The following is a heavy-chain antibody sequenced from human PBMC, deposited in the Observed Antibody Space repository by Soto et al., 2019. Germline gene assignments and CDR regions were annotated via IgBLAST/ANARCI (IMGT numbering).Heavy chain of an antibody. D-gene: IGHD5-18*01. CDR1: GGSIHSSNW. V-gene: IGHV4-4*02. Sequence: QVQLQESGPGLVKPSGTLSLTCTVSGGSIHSSNWWTWVRQPPGKGLEWIGEIYHSGSTNYNPSLKSRVTVSVDKSMNHFSRKLTSVTGADTAMYYCARFLSSYGIGLDHWGQGTLVTVSS. J-gene: IGHJ4*02. CDR2: IYHSGST. CDR3: ARFLSSYGIGLDH.